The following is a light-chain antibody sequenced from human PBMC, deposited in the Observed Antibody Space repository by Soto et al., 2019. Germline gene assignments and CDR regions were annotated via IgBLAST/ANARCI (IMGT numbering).Light chain of an antibody. CDR3: QQYNMWPKT. Sequence: EIVMTQSPATLSVSPGERPTLSCRASQSVSSDLAWYQQKPGQAPRLLIYGASTRATGLPARFSGSGSGTEFTLTINSLQSEDFAVYYCQQYNMWPKTFGQGTKVEIK. CDR1: QSVSSD. CDR2: GAS. V-gene: IGKV3-15*01. J-gene: IGKJ1*01.